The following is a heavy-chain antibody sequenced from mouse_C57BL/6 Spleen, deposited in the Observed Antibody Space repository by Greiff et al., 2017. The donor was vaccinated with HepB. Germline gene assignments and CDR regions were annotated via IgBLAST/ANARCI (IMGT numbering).Heavy chain of an antibody. Sequence: EVKLVESGGGLVKPGGSLKLSCAASGFTFSSYAMSWVRQTPEKRLEWVATISDGGSYTYYPDNVKGRFTISRDNAKNNLYLQMSHLKSEDTAMYYCATDRTVSHFDYWGQGTTLTVSS. CDR3: ATDRTVSHFDY. V-gene: IGHV5-4*01. J-gene: IGHJ2*01. CDR2: ISDGGSYT. CDR1: GFTFSSYA.